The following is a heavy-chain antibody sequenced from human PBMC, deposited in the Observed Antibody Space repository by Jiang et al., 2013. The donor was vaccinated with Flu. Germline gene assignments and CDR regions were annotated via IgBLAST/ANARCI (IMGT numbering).Heavy chain of an antibody. V-gene: IGHV4-4*07. J-gene: IGHJ6*02. CDR2: VYSSGST. CDR3: ARGGYSYAWDYYHYYGMDV. CDR1: GGSISNYY. Sequence: GLVKPSETLSLTCAVSGGSISNYYWSWIRQPAGKGLEWIGRVYSSGSTNYNPSLKSRLTMSVDTSKNQFSLKLTSVTAADTAVYYCARGGYSYAWDYYHYYGMDVWGQGTTVTVSS. D-gene: IGHD5-12*01.